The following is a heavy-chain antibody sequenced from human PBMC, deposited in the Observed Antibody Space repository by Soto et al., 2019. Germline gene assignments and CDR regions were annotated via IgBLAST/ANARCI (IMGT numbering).Heavy chain of an antibody. CDR1: GFTFRNYG. CDR3: AKRVSSMDV. CDR2: IWYDGSNK. D-gene: IGHD6-6*01. V-gene: IGHV3-33*06. Sequence: VQLVESGGGVVQPGRSLRLSCVASGFTFRNYGMHWVRQAPGKGLEWVAVIWYDGSNKYYADSVKGRFSVSRDNSMNTLYLQMNSLRAEDTAVYYCAKRVSSMDVWGQGTSVTVSS. J-gene: IGHJ6*02.